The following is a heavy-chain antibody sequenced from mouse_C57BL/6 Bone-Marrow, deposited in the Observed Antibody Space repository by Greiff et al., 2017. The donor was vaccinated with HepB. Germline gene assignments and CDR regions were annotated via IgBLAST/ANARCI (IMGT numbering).Heavy chain of an antibody. CDR2: ISNGGGST. CDR1: GFTFSDYY. J-gene: IGHJ2*01. Sequence: VKLVESGGGLVQPGGSLKLSCAASGFTFSDYYMYWVRQTPEKRLEWVAYISNGGGSTYYPDTVKGRFTISRDNAKNTLYLQMSRLKSEDTAMYYCARHRWYYFDYWGQGTTLTVSS. CDR3: ARHRWYYFDY. V-gene: IGHV5-12*01.